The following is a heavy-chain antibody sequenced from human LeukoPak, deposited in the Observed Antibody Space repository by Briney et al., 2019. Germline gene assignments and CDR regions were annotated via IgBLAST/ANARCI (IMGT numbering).Heavy chain of an antibody. V-gene: IGHV4-59*12. Sequence: PSETLSLTCTVSGASISNFYWSWIRQAPGQGLEWIGYMLYSGSTNQKPSLRSRVTISVDTSKNQVSLKLSSVTAADTAVYYCARDTRVAVAGTEDYYYYYGMDVWGQGTTVTVSS. CDR2: MLYSGST. CDR1: GASISNFY. CDR3: ARDTRVAVAGTEDYYYYYGMDV. J-gene: IGHJ6*02. D-gene: IGHD6-19*01.